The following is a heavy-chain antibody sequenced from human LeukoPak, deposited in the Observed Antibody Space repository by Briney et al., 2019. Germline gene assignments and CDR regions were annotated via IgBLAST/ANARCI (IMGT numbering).Heavy chain of an antibody. CDR1: GGTFSSYA. CDR2: IIPIFGTA. Sequence: SVKVSCKASGGTFSSYAINWVRQAPGQGLEWMGGIIPIFGTANYAQKFQGRVTITADKSTSTVYMELSSLRSEDTAVYYCARAPRDGYNSNAFDIWGQGTMVTVSS. J-gene: IGHJ3*02. V-gene: IGHV1-69*06. D-gene: IGHD5-24*01. CDR3: ARAPRDGYNSNAFDI.